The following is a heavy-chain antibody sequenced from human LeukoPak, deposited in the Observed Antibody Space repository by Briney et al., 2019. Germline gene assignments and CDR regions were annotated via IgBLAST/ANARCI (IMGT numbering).Heavy chain of an antibody. V-gene: IGHV3-30*03. D-gene: IGHD3-10*01. J-gene: IGHJ1*01. CDR1: GFTFNSYG. CDR3: ARTLPYGSGIQEH. CDR2: ISYDGSNK. Sequence: SGGSLRLSCAASGFTFNSYGMHWVRQAPGRGLEWVAVISYDGSNKYYADSVKGRFSISRDNSKSTLYLQMSSLRTEDTAVYYCARTLPYGSGIQEHWGQGTLVTVSS.